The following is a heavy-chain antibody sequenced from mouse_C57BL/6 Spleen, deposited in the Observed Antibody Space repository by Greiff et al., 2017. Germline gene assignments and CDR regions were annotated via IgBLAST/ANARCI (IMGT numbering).Heavy chain of an antibody. CDR3: ARHEEGCITTVVAGGYFDY. J-gene: IGHJ2*01. Sequence: QVQLQQSGAELVKPGASVKLSCKASGYTFTEYTIHWVKQRSGQGLEWIGWFYPGSGSIKYNEKFKDKATLTADKSSSTVYMELSRLTSEDSAVYFCARHEEGCITTVVAGGYFDYWGQGTTLTVSS. V-gene: IGHV1-62-2*01. CDR2: FYPGSGSI. D-gene: IGHD1-1*01. CDR1: GYTFTEYT.